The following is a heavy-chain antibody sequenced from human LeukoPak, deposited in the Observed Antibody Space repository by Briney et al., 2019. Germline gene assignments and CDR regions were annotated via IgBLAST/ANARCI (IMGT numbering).Heavy chain of an antibody. CDR2: IIGSAVNT. Sequence: GGSLRLSCGASGLTVSNYAMSWVRQAPGKGLEWVSTIIGSAVNTYYADSVKGRFTISRDDSKNTVYLQMNSLRAEDTAVYSCAKYPSGTSYRALHRGGQGTLVTVS. CDR1: GLTVSNYA. D-gene: IGHD3-10*01. CDR3: AKYPSGTSYRALHR. J-gene: IGHJ4*02. V-gene: IGHV3-23*01.